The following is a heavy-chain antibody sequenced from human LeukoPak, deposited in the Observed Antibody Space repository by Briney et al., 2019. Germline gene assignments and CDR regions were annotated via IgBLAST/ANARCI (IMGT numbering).Heavy chain of an antibody. D-gene: IGHD6-13*01. V-gene: IGHV3-23*01. CDR3: AKTVSPMQAAAAGNFDY. J-gene: IGHJ4*02. CDR1: GFTFDDYA. CDR2: ISGSGGST. Sequence: QTGGSLRLSCAASGFTFDDYAMHWVRQAPGKGLEWVSGISGSGGSTYYADSVKGRFTISRDNSKNTLYLQMNSLRAEDTAVYYCAKTVSPMQAAAAGNFDYWGQGTLVTVSS.